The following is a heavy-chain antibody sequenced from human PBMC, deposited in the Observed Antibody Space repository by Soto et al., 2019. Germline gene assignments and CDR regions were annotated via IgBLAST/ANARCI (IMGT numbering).Heavy chain of an antibody. V-gene: IGHV4-61*01. CDR2: ISYSGST. Sequence: SGTPSLTPPVPCGSISRGNLFPGWTPPPPGKGLEWFGFISYSGSTNYNPSLKIRVTISVDTSKNQFSLKLSSVTAADTAVYYCARHVDTAMGPDFDYWGQGTLVTVSS. CDR3: ARHVDTAMGPDFDY. CDR1: CGSISRGNLF. J-gene: IGHJ4*02. D-gene: IGHD5-18*01.